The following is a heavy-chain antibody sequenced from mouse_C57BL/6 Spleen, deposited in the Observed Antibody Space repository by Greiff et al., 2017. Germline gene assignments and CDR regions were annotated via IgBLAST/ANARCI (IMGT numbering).Heavy chain of an antibody. Sequence: VQRVESGPGLVQPSQSLSITCTVSGFSLTSYGVHWVRQSPGKGLEWLGVIWSGGSTDYNAAFISRLSISKDNSKSQVFFKMNSLQADDTAIYYCARGGYYYGSSYLDYWGQGTTLTVSS. D-gene: IGHD1-1*01. V-gene: IGHV2-2*01. CDR1: GFSLTSYG. CDR2: IWSGGST. CDR3: ARGGYYYGSSYLDY. J-gene: IGHJ2*01.